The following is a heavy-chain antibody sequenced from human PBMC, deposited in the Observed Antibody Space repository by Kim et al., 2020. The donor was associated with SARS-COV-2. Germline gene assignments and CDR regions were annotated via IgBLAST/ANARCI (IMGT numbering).Heavy chain of an antibody. CDR3: ARGTGMIFDR. CDR2: IKHSGST. D-gene: IGHD3-16*01. CDR1: GGSFSGYY. Sequence: SETLSLTCAVYGGSFSGYYWSWIRQPPGKGLECIGEIKHSGSTNYTPSLKSRVTISVDTSKKLFSLKLSSVTAADTAVYYCARGTGMIFDRLGRVTLVTVSS. V-gene: IGHV4-34*01. J-gene: IGHJ2*01.